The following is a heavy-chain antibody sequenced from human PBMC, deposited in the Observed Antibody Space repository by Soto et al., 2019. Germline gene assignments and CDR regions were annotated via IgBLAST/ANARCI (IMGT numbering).Heavy chain of an antibody. CDR3: ARESRRAPAPPFGRNY. CDR1: GFTVTSNY. V-gene: IGHV3-66*01. D-gene: IGHD2-2*01. CDR2: IYSGGST. J-gene: IGHJ4*02. Sequence: GGSLRLSCAASGFTVTSNYMSWVRQAPGKGLEWVSVIYSGGSTYDADSVKGRFTISRDNSKNTLYLQMNSLRAEDTAVYYCARESRRAPAPPFGRNYWGQGTLVTVSS.